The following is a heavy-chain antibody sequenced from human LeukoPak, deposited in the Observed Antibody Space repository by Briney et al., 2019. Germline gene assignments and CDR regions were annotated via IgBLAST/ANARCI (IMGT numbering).Heavy chain of an antibody. CDR2: IYYSGST. D-gene: IGHD4-17*01. V-gene: IGHV4-39*02. CDR3: ARDYGDYQFDH. CDR1: GGPISSSSYY. J-gene: IGHJ4*02. Sequence: PSETLSLTCTVSGGPISSSSYYWGWIRQPPGKGLEWIGNIYYSGSTYYKPSLKSRATISVDTSKNQFSLKLSSVSAADTAVYYCARDYGDYQFDHWGQGTLVTVSS.